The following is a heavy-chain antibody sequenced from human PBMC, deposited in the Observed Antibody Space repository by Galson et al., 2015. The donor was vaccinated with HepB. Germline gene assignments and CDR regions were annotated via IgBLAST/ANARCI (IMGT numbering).Heavy chain of an antibody. CDR2: IYYSGST. V-gene: IGHV4-31*03. D-gene: IGHD4-17*01. CDR1: GGSISSGGYY. J-gene: IGHJ5*02. Sequence: LSLTCTVSGGSISSGGYYWSWIRQHPGKGLEWIGYIYYSGSTYYNPSLKSRVTISVDTSKNQFSLKLSSVTAADTAVYYCARGVSPHDYGDYGDWFDPWGQGTLVTVSS. CDR3: ARGVSPHDYGDYGDWFDP.